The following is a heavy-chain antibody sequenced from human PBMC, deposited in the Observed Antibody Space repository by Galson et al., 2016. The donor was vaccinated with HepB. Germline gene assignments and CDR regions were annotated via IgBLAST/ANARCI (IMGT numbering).Heavy chain of an antibody. Sequence: SLRLSCAASGFMFSSYAMHWVRQAPGKGLEWVAFVSYDGTNQYYTDSVKGRLTISRDNSKSTLYLQMNGLRPEDSALYYCAREVTYCSGGGCYYFDYWGQGTLVTVSS. J-gene: IGHJ4*02. CDR1: GFMFSSYA. V-gene: IGHV3-30-3*01. CDR3: AREVTYCSGGGCYYFDY. CDR2: VSYDGTNQ. D-gene: IGHD2-15*01.